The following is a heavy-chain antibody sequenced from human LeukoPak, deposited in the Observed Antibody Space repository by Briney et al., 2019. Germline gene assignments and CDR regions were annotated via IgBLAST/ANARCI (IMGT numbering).Heavy chain of an antibody. CDR1: GGSFSGYY. D-gene: IGHD6-19*01. CDR3: ATRGYGSGWDSPPGFDP. J-gene: IGHJ5*02. Sequence: PSETLSLTCAVYGGSFSGYYWSWIRQPPGKGLEWIGEINHSGSTNYNPSLKSRVTISVDTSKNQFSLKLSSVTAADTAVYYCATRGYGSGWDSPPGFDPWGQGTLVTVSS. V-gene: IGHV4-34*01. CDR2: INHSGST.